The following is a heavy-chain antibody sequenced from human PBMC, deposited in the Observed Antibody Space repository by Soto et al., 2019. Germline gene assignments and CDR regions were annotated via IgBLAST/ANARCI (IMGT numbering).Heavy chain of an antibody. CDR2: IYYSGST. J-gene: IGHJ4*02. V-gene: IGHV4-59*01. CDR1: GGSISSYH. Sequence: PSETLSLTCTVSGGSISSYHWSWIRQPPGKGLEWIGYIYYSGSTNYNPSLKSRVTISVDTSKNQFSLKLSSVTAADTAVYYCASDSSGYYRFDYWGQGTLVTVSS. CDR3: ASDSSGYYRFDY. D-gene: IGHD3-22*01.